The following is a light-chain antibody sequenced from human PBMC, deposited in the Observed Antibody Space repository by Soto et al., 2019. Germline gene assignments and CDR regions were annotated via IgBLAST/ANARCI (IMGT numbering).Light chain of an antibody. CDR2: EVI. V-gene: IGLV2-18*01. CDR1: SSDIGSYTR. Sequence: QSALTQPPSVSGSPGQSVTISCTGTSSDIGSYTRVSWYQLPPGTAPKLMIYEVINRPSGVPDRFSGSKSGNTASLTISGLRAEDEADYYCSLYTSSGTYVFGTGTKVTVL. CDR3: SLYTSSGTYV. J-gene: IGLJ1*01.